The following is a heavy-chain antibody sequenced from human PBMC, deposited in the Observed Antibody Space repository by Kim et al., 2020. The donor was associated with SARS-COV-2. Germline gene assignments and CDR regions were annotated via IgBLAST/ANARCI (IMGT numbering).Heavy chain of an antibody. D-gene: IGHD4-17*01. CDR1: GGSISSSSYY. J-gene: IGHJ4*02. Sequence: SETLSLTCTVSGGSISSSSYYWGWIRQPPGKGLEWIGSIYYSGSTYYNPSLKSRVTISVDTSKNQFPLKLSSVTAADTAVYYCARQEGYGGNSNYWGQGT. CDR2: IYYSGST. CDR3: ARQEGYGGNSNY. V-gene: IGHV4-39*01.